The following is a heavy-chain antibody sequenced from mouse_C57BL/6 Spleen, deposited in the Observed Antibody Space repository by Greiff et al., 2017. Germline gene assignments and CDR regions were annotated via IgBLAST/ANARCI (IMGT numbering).Heavy chain of an antibody. CDR1: GYTFTSYW. CDR3: ARMIYYDHDEAFAC. J-gene: IGHJ3*01. V-gene: IGHV1-50*01. D-gene: IGHD2-4*01. Sequence: QVQLQQPGAELVKPGASVKLSCKASGYTFTSYWMQWVKQRPGQGLEWIGEFDPSDSYTNYNQKFKGKATLTVDTSSSTAYMQLSSLTSEDSAVYYCARMIYYDHDEAFACWGQVTLVTVSA. CDR2: FDPSDSYT.